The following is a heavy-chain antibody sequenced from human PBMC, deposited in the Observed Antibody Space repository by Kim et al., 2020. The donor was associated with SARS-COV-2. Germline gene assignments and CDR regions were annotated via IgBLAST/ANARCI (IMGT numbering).Heavy chain of an antibody. CDR3: ARGDRWSITMVRGVIVPLAY. Sequence: SETLSLTCAVYGGSFSGYYWSWIRQPPGKGLEWIGEINHSGSTNYNTSLKSRVTISVDTSKNQFSLKLSSVTAADTAVYYCARGDRWSITMVRGVIVPLAYWGQGTLVTVSS. D-gene: IGHD3-10*01. CDR1: GGSFSGYY. V-gene: IGHV4-34*01. J-gene: IGHJ4*02. CDR2: INHSGST.